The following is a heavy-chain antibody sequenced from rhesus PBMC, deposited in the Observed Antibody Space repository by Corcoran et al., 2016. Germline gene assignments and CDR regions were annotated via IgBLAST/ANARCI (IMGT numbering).Heavy chain of an antibody. CDR3: ARAPATGSLDV. CDR1: GYAFPSYH. J-gene: IGHJ5-2*02. Sequence: QVQLVQSGADIKQPGASVKLSCKGSGYAFPSYHMHWVRQAPGPGLEWIGLISPYHGNKVYAQNFQGRVTITTDTSTSTGYMELSSLRSDDTAVYYCARAPATGSLDVWGRGVLVTVSS. CDR2: ISPYHGNK. V-gene: IGHV1-180*01. D-gene: IGHD2-21*01.